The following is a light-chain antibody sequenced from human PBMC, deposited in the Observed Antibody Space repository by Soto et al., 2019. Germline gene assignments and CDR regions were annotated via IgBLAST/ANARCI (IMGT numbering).Light chain of an antibody. CDR1: QSVSSSY. Sequence: EIVLTQSPGTLSLSPGERATLSCRASQSVSSSYLAWYQQKPGQAPRLLIYGASSRATGIPDRFSGSGSGTDFTRPISRLEAEDFSVYYCQQYGSPPYTFGQGTKLEIK. CDR2: GAS. V-gene: IGKV3-20*01. CDR3: QQYGSPPYT. J-gene: IGKJ2*01.